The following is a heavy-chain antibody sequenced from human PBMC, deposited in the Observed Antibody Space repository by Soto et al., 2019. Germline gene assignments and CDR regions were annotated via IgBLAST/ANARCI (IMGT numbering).Heavy chain of an antibody. Sequence: PGGSLRLSCTASGYTFTNYAMMWVRQAPGKGLEWLSSISGYTGTTFYADSVKGRFTLSRDTSRNTAYLQINSLRVEDTAVYYCARDLRTASGWYAPGYWGQGTLVTVSS. D-gene: IGHD6-19*01. CDR3: ARDLRTASGWYAPGY. CDR2: ISGYTGTT. J-gene: IGHJ4*02. V-gene: IGHV3-23*01. CDR1: GYTFTNYA.